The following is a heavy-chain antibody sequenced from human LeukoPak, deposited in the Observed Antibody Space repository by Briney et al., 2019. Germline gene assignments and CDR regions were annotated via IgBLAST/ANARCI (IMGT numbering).Heavy chain of an antibody. CDR3: ATGGYSAWCDY. V-gene: IGHV4-4*07. D-gene: IGHD6-19*01. CDR2: IDSSGTT. CDR1: DGSINTYF. Sequence: SETLSLTCSVSDGSINTYFWSWIRQPAGKGLEWIGRIDSSGTTSLSPSLKSRVTISQDKSKKQFSLKLSSVTAADTAVYYCATGGYSAWCDYWGHGTQVIVSS. J-gene: IGHJ4*01.